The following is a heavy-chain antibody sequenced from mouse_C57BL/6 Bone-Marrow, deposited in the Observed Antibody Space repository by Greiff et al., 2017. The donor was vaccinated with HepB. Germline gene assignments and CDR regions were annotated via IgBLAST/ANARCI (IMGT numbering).Heavy chain of an antibody. CDR3: APNYYGSSYEGY. V-gene: IGHV1-55*01. Sequence: VQLQQPGAELVKPGASVKMSCKASGYTFTSYWITWVKQRPGQGLEWIGDIYPGSGSTNYNEKFKSKATLTVDTSSSTAYMQLSSLTSEDSAVYYCAPNYYGSSYEGYWGQGTTLTVSS. J-gene: IGHJ2*01. D-gene: IGHD1-1*01. CDR2: IYPGSGST. CDR1: GYTFTSYW.